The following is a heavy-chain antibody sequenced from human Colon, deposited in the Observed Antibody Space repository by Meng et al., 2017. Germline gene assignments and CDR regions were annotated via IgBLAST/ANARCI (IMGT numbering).Heavy chain of an antibody. CDR2: FYFSGNT. D-gene: IGHD3-22*01. CDR3: ARYFYDSRGVTWFDP. Sequence: QGQRQERGPGLVKPSPTLSLTCTVSGGSISSGDYYWSWSRQHPGKGLEWIGYFYFSGNTYYNPSLKSRDSISVDTSKNRFSLNLSSVTAADTAVYYCARYFYDSRGVTWFDPWGQGTLVTVSS. V-gene: IGHV4-31*03. J-gene: IGHJ5*02. CDR1: GGSISSGDYY.